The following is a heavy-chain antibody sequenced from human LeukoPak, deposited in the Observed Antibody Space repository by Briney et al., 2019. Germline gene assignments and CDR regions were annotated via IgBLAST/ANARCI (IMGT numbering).Heavy chain of an antibody. V-gene: IGHV1-18*01. J-gene: IGHJ6*02. Sequence: GASVKVSCKASGYTFTSYGISWVRQAPGQGLEWMGWISAYNDSTNYVQKFQGRVTMTTDTSTSTAYMELSSLRSEDTAVYYCARGDIVATIYYYYGMDVWGQGTTVTVSS. D-gene: IGHD5-12*01. CDR3: ARGDIVATIYYYYGMDV. CDR1: GYTFTSYG. CDR2: ISAYNDST.